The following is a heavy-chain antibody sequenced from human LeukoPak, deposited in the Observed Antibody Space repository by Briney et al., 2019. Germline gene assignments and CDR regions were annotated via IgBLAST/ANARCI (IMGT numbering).Heavy chain of an antibody. V-gene: IGHV4-39*07. J-gene: IGHJ4*02. Sequence: PSETLSLTCTVSGGSISSSSYYWGWIRQPPGKGLEWIGSIYYSGSTYYNPSLKSRVTISVDTSKNQFSLKLSSVTAADTAVYYCARSGHYYDSSGYYKNGYYFDYWGQGTLVTVSS. D-gene: IGHD3-22*01. CDR2: IYYSGST. CDR3: ARSGHYYDSSGYYKNGYYFDY. CDR1: GGSISSSSYY.